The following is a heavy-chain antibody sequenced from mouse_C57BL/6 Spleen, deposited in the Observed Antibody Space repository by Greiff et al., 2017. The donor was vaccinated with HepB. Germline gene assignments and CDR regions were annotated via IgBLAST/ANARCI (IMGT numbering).Heavy chain of an antibody. V-gene: IGHV1-64*01. J-gene: IGHJ4*01. D-gene: IGHD2-14*01. CDR1: GYTFTSYW. CDR2: IHPNSGST. Sequence: QVQLQQPGAELVKPGASVKLSCKASGYTFTSYWMHWVKQRPGQGLEWIGMIHPNSGSTNYNEKFKSKATLTVDKSSSTAYMQLSSLTSEDSAVYYCARTGYDGSVDYWGQGTSVTVSS. CDR3: ARTGYDGSVDY.